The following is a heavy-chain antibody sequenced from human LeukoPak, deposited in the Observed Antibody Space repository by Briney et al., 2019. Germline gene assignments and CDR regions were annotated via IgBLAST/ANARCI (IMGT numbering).Heavy chain of an antibody. J-gene: IGHJ6*02. CDR3: ARGGYCSGGSCYSRYYGMDV. V-gene: IGHV4-34*01. Sequence: SETLSLTCAVYGGSLSGYYWSWIRQPPGKGLEWIGEINHSGSTNYNPSLKSRVTISVDTSKNQFSLKLSSVTAADTAVYYCARGGYCSGGSCYSRYYGMDVWGQGTTVTVPS. D-gene: IGHD2-15*01. CDR2: INHSGST. CDR1: GGSLSGYY.